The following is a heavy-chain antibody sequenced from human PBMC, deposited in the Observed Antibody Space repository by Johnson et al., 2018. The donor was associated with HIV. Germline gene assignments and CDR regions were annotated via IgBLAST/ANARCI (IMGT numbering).Heavy chain of an antibody. J-gene: IGHJ3*02. CDR3: ANKGEDAFEI. CDR2: ISWTRGSI. Sequence: QLVESGGGIVRPGGSLRLSCAASGFTFDDYGMSWFRQAPGEGLEWVSGISWTRGSIGYADSVKGRFTISSDNAKNSLYLPMNSLRAEDTALYYWANKGEDAFEIWGQGTMVTVSS. CDR1: GFTFDDYG. V-gene: IGHV3-9*01.